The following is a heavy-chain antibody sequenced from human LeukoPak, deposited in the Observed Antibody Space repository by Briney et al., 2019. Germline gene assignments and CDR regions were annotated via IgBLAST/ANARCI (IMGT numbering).Heavy chain of an antibody. CDR3: ARVKGGRMTIFRVVPFHFDY. D-gene: IGHD3-3*01. Sequence: PSETLSLTCAIYGESLNSHYWTWIRQAPGKGLEWIGEINRSGDAKYNPSLKSRVTISVDTAKNQFSLRLTSVTAADTAVYYCARVKGGRMTIFRVVPFHFDYWGQGTLVTVSS. CDR2: INRSGDA. J-gene: IGHJ4*02. V-gene: IGHV4-34*01. CDR1: GESLNSHY.